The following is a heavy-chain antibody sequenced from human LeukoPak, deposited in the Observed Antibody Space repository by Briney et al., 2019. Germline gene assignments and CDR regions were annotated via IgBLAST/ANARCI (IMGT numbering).Heavy chain of an antibody. V-gene: IGHV4-39*07. CDR1: GGSISSSSYY. D-gene: IGHD1-26*01. J-gene: IGHJ3*02. CDR2: IYYSGST. Sequence: SETLSLTCTVSGGSISSSSYYWGWIRQPPGKGLEWIGSIYYSGSTYDNPSLKSRVTISVDKSENQFSLKLSSVTAADTAVYYCARRYSGSYYPIADAFDIWGQGTMVTVSS. CDR3: ARRYSGSYYPIADAFDI.